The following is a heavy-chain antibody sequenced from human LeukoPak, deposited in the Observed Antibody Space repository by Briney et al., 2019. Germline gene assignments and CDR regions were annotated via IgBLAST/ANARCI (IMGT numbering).Heavy chain of an antibody. J-gene: IGHJ4*02. Sequence: PSETLSLTCSVSGGSISSSSYYWGWIRQPPGKGLEWIGTIYYSGSTYYNPSLKSRVIISVDTSKSQFALKVSSVTAADTAIYYCARHQFYGSGSYYFHYWGQGTLVTVSS. CDR2: IYYSGST. D-gene: IGHD3-10*01. CDR3: ARHQFYGSGSYYFHY. CDR1: GGSISSSSYY. V-gene: IGHV4-39*01.